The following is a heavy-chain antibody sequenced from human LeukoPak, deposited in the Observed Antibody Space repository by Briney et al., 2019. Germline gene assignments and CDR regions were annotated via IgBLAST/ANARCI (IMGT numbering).Heavy chain of an antibody. CDR2: IYHSGST. D-gene: IGHD3-3*01. Sequence: SETLSLTCAVSGYSISSGYYWGWIRQPPGKGLEWIGSIYHSGSTYYNPSLKSRVTISVDTSKNQFSLKLSSVTAADTAVYYCARQGTIFGVVYGVIDNEFDYWGQGTLVTVSS. J-gene: IGHJ4*02. V-gene: IGHV4-38-2*01. CDR1: GYSISSGYY. CDR3: ARQGTIFGVVYGVIDNEFDY.